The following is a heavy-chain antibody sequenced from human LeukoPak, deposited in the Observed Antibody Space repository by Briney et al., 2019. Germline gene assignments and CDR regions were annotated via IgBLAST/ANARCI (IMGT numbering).Heavy chain of an antibody. V-gene: IGHV1-2*02. CDR2: IDPNSGGT. CDR1: GDTFTGYY. J-gene: IGHJ1*01. Sequence: ASVKVSCKASGDTFTGYYMHWVRQAPGQGLEWMRWIDPNSGGTNSAQKFQGRVTMTRDTSIITAYMELSRLRSDDTAVYFCARGYYDSSDYEYFQHWGQGTLVTVSS. CDR3: ARGYYDSSDYEYFQH. D-gene: IGHD3-22*01.